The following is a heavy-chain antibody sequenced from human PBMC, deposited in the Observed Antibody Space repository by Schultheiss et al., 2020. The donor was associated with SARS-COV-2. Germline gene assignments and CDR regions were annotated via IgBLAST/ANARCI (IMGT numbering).Heavy chain of an antibody. CDR2: IYSGGST. J-gene: IGHJ4*02. CDR1: GFTFSNYS. CDR3: ARDQNY. V-gene: IGHV3-66*02. Sequence: GGSLRLSCAASGFTFSNYSLTWVRQAPGKGLEWVSVIYSGGSTYYADSVKGRFTISRDNSKNTLYLQMNSLRAEDTAVYYCARDQNYWGQGTLVTVSS.